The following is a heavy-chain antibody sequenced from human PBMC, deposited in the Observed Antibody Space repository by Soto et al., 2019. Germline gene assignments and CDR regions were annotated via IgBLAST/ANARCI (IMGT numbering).Heavy chain of an antibody. CDR1: GGTFSSYA. Sequence: QVQLVQSGAEAKKPGSSVKVSCKASGGTFSSYAIRWVRQAPGQGLEWMGGIIPIFGTATYAHKFQGRVTITADKSTSKAYRELSSRRSEDTSVYYCARGRAVRRGGIWYDYYGMEVWGQGTTVIVSS. J-gene: IGHJ6*02. CDR2: IIPIFGTA. CDR3: ARGRAVRRGGIWYDYYGMEV. D-gene: IGHD6-6*01. V-gene: IGHV1-69*06.